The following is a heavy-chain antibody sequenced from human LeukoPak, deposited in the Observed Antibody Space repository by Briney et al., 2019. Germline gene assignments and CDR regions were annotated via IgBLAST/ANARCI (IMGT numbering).Heavy chain of an antibody. J-gene: IGHJ4*02. CDR2: ISYDASSK. CDR3: ARGAGGSSGWSTVRYFDW. D-gene: IGHD6-13*01. CDR1: GFTFSTYA. V-gene: IGHV3-30*04. Sequence: GGSLRLSCAASGFTFSTYAMHWVRQAPYEGLEWVTAISYDASSKYYADSVKGRFTISRDNSKSTLYLQLDSLGVEDTAVYYCARGAGGSSGWSTVRYFDWWGQETLVTVSS.